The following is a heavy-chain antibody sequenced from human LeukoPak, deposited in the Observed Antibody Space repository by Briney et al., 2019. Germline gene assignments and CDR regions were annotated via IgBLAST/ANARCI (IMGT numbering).Heavy chain of an antibody. CDR3: ARGLVWSGYYSGGFDP. V-gene: IGHV1-2*02. J-gene: IGHJ5*02. CDR1: GYTFTGYY. Sequence: ASVKVSCKASGYTFTGYYMHWVRQAPGQGLEWMGWINPNSGGTNYAQKFQGRVTMTRDTSISTAYMELSRLRSDDTAVYYCARGLVWSGYYSGGFDPWGQGTLVTVSS. CDR2: INPNSGGT. D-gene: IGHD3-3*01.